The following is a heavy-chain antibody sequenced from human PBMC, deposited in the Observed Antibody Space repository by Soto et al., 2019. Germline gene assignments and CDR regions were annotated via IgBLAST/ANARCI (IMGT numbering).Heavy chain of an antibody. D-gene: IGHD6-19*01. CDR1: GGSVSSGSYY. J-gene: IGHJ6*02. CDR2: IYYSGST. CDR3: ARGIEGWYQGRYYYGMDV. V-gene: IGHV4-61*01. Sequence: SETLSLTCTVSGGSVSSGSYYWSWTRQPPGKGLDWIGYIYYSGSTNYNPSLKSRVTISVDTSKNQFSLKLSSVTAADTAVYYCARGIEGWYQGRYYYGMDVWGQGTTVTVSS.